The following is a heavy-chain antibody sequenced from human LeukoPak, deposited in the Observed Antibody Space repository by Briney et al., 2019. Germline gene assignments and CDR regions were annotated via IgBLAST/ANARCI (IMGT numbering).Heavy chain of an antibody. CDR3: ARDDFGDVDAFDI. Sequence: SETLSLTCTVSGGSISRYYWSWIRQSAGRGLEWIARIYSSGHTNYNPSLKSRVTISLDMSKNQFSLTMRSVTAADTAMYFCARDDFGDVDAFDIWGQGTMVTVSS. CDR1: GGSISRYY. V-gene: IGHV4-4*07. J-gene: IGHJ3*02. D-gene: IGHD4-17*01. CDR2: IYSSGHT.